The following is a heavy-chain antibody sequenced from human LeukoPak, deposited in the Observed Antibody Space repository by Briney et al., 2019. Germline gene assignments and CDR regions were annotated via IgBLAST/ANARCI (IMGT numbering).Heavy chain of an antibody. Sequence: ASVKVSCKASGYTFTGYYMHWVRQAPGQGLEWMGWINPNSGGTNYAQKFQGRVTMTRDTSISTAYMQLSSLTSEDTAVYYCTTARRRDSWNPRFWGQGTLVSVSS. J-gene: IGHJ4*02. CDR2: INPNSGGT. D-gene: IGHD1-1*01. CDR3: TTARRRDSWNPRF. V-gene: IGHV1-2*02. CDR1: GYTFTGYY.